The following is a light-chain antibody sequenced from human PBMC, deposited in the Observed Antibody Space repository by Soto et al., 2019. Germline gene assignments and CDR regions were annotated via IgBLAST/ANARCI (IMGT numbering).Light chain of an antibody. CDR1: SSDVGSYNL. J-gene: IGLJ1*01. CDR2: EVS. CDR3: CSYAGSSNPYV. V-gene: IGLV2-23*02. Sequence: QAVVTQPASVSGSPGQSITISCTGTSSDVGSYNLVSWYQQHPGKAPKLMIYEVSKRPSGVSNRFSGSKSGNTASLTISGLQAEDEADYYCCSYAGSSNPYVFGTGTKVTVL.